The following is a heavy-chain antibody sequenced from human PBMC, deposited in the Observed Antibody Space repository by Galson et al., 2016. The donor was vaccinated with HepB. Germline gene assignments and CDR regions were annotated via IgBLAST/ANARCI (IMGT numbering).Heavy chain of an antibody. CDR2: TYYRSKWFN. CDR1: GDSVTSDNTC. D-gene: IGHD5-24*01. Sequence: CAISGDSVTSDNTCWNWIRQSPSRGLEWSGRTYYRSKWFNDYADSVKSRITVTSDTSKNQFSLQLDSVTPDDTATYFCTRGYMQNGMNVWGQGTTVTVS. V-gene: IGHV6-1*01. CDR3: TRGYMQNGMNV. J-gene: IGHJ6*02.